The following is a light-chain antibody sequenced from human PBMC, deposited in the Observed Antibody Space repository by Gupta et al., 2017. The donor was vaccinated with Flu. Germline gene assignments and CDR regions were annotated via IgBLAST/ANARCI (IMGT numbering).Light chain of an antibody. CDR2: GAS. CDR1: QSVGSN. J-gene: IGKJ1*01. Sequence: EIVMMQFPPTLSVSPGERATLSCRASQSVGSNLAWYQQKPGQGPRLLIYGASTRATGIPVRFSGSGSGTEFTLTISSLQSEDFAVYSCQQYSDWPRTFGQGTKVEIK. V-gene: IGKV3-15*01. CDR3: QQYSDWPRT.